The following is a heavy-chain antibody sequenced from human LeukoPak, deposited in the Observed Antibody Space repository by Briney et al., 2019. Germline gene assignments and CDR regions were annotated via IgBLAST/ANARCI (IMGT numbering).Heavy chain of an antibody. CDR3: ARGSLRLLSWGDHYDSSGYPDY. D-gene: IGHD3-22*01. V-gene: IGHV1-2*06. J-gene: IGHJ4*02. CDR2: INPNSGGT. CDR1: GYTFTGYY. Sequence: ASVKVSCKASGYTFTGYYMHWVRQAPGQGLEWMGRINPNSGGTNYAQKFQGRVTMTRDTSISTAYMELSRLRSDDTAVYYCARGSLRLLSWGDHYDSSGYPDYWGQGTLVTVSS.